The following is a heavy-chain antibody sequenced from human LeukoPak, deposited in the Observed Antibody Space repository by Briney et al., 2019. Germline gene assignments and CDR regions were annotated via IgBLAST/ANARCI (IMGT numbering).Heavy chain of an antibody. V-gene: IGHV4-30-2*01. Sequence: SETLSLTCTVSGGSVSSGSYYWSWIRQPPGKGLEWIGYIYHSGSTYYNPSLKSRVTISVDRSKNQFSLKLSSVTAADTAVYYCARGRDYGDYYYYYGLDVWGQGTTVTVSS. CDR2: IYHSGST. CDR1: GGSVSSGSYY. D-gene: IGHD4-17*01. CDR3: ARGRDYGDYYYYYGLDV. J-gene: IGHJ6*02.